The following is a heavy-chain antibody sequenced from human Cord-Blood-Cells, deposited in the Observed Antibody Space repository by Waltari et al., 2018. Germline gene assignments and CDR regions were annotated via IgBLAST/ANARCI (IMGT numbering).Heavy chain of an antibody. D-gene: IGHD7-27*01. CDR2: IYYSGST. CDR3: ARGVSATGDPAFDI. J-gene: IGHJ3*02. CDR1: GGSISSSSYY. V-gene: IGHV4-39*01. Sequence: QLQLQESGPGLVKPSETLSLTCTVSGGSISSSSYYWGWIRQPPGKGLEWIGSIYYSGSTYLNPSLKSRVTISGDTSKNQFSLKLSSVTAADTAVYYCARGVSATGDPAFDIWGQGTMVTVSS.